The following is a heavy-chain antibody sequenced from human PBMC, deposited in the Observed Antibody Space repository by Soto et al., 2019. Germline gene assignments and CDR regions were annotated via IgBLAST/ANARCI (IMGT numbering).Heavy chain of an antibody. CDR2: ISSSSSYI. J-gene: IGHJ6*03. Sequence: GGSLRLSCAASGFTFSSYSMNWVRQAPGKGLEWVSSISSSSSYIYYADSVKGRFTISRDNAKNSLYLQMNSLRAEDTAVYYCARRGLEQWLVSVRYYYYYMDVWGKGTTVTVSS. D-gene: IGHD6-19*01. CDR3: ARRGLEQWLVSVRYYYYYMDV. V-gene: IGHV3-21*01. CDR1: GFTFSSYS.